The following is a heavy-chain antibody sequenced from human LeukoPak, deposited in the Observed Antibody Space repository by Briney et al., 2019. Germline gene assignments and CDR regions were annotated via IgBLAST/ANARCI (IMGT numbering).Heavy chain of an antibody. D-gene: IGHD1-7*01. CDR3: ATAGNYRFDY. CDR2: INPDGSTI. V-gene: IGHV3-74*01. CDR1: GFTFSNYW. J-gene: IGHJ4*02. Sequence: GGSLRLSCAASGFTFSNYWVRWVRQAPGKGLVWVSRINPDGSTINYADSVKGRFTISRDNAKNTLYLQMNSLRAEDTAVYYCATAGNYRFDYWGQGTLVTVSS.